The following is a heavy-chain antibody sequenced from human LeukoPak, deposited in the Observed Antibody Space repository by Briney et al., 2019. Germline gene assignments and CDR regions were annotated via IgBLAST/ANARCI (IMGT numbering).Heavy chain of an antibody. CDR1: GGSISSYY. Sequence: PSETLSLTCTVSGGSISSYYWTWIRQAPGKGLEWIGYVYYSVSTNYNPSLKRRVSLSQDTSKNQAPLKLSSVTAADTAVYYCARQESGPYHYMDVWGKGTTVTVSS. D-gene: IGHD3-3*01. V-gene: IGHV4-59*08. CDR3: ARQESGPYHYMDV. CDR2: VYYSVST. J-gene: IGHJ6*03.